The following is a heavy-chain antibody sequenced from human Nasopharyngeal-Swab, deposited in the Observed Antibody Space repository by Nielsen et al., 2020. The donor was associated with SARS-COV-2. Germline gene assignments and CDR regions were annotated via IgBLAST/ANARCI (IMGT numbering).Heavy chain of an antibody. CDR3: ATGTWYYDSSGYIPLLY. V-gene: IGHV1-24*01. Sequence: ASVKVSCKVSGYTLTELSMHWVRQAPGKGREWMGGFDPEDGETIYAQQFQGRVTMTEDTSTDTAYMELSSLRSEDTAVYYCATGTWYYDSSGYIPLLYWGQGTLVTVSS. D-gene: IGHD3-22*01. CDR1: GYTLTELS. CDR2: FDPEDGET. J-gene: IGHJ4*02.